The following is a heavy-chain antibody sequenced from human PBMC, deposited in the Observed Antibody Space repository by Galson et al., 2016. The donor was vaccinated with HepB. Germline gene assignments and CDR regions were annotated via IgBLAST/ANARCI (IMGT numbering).Heavy chain of an antibody. Sequence: VRQAPGKGLEWVSAIIGSGGSSFYADSVRGRFTISRDNSKNTLYLQMNSLRAEDTAVYYCALRFDWLPSETGYWGQGTLVTVSS. CDR3: ALRFDWLPSETGY. D-gene: IGHD3-9*01. CDR2: IIGSGGSS. J-gene: IGHJ4*02. V-gene: IGHV3-23*01.